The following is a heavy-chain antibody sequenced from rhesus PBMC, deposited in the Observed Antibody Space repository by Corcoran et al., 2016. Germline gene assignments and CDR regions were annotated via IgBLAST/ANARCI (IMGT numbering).Heavy chain of an antibody. D-gene: IGHD3-28*01. Sequence: QVQLVQSGAEVKTPGASVQLSCKASGYTFTSYSINWVRQAPGQGLEWMGWINPSKGNTGYAQKFQGRVTMTRDTSTSTAYMELSSLRSEDTAVYYCARVHYGSGYYFRYWGQGVLVTVSS. CDR3: ARVHYGSGYYFRY. V-gene: IGHV1-200*01. J-gene: IGHJ4*01. CDR1: GYTFTSYS. CDR2: INPSKGNT.